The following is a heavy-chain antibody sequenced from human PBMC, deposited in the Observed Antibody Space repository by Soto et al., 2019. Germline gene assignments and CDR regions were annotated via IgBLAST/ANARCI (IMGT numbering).Heavy chain of an antibody. J-gene: IGHJ4*02. Sequence: QVQLQESGPGLVKPSETLSLTCTVSGGSISSYYWSWIRQPPGKGLEWIGYIYYSGSTNYNPSLKSRVTISVDTSKNQFSLKLSSVTAADTAVYYCAREGAGIVGATGYFDYWGQGTLVTVSS. D-gene: IGHD1-26*01. CDR2: IYYSGST. CDR1: GGSISSYY. CDR3: AREGAGIVGATGYFDY. V-gene: IGHV4-59*01.